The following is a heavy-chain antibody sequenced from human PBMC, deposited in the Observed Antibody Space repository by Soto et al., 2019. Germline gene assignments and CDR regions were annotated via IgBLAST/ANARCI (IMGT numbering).Heavy chain of an antibody. CDR2: IDSDAKT. Sequence: GEPLRPSCAASEFSVSSYHMSWVRQAPGKGLEWVSGIDSDAKTIYADSVNGRFIISRDNSENTLFLQLNSLRAEDTAVYFCARDGYSFALNFWGPGTLVTVSS. J-gene: IGHJ4*02. V-gene: IGHV3-53*01. CDR1: EFSVSSYH. CDR3: ARDGYSFALNF. D-gene: IGHD5-18*01.